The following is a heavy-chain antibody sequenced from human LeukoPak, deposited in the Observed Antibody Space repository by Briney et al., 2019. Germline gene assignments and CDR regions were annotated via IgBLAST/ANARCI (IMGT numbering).Heavy chain of an antibody. V-gene: IGHV3-21*04. CDR1: GFTFSSYS. Sequence: AGGSLRLSCAASGFTFSSYSMNWVRQAPGKGLEWVSSISSSSYYIYYVDSVKGRFTISRDNAKSSLYLQMNSLRAEDTAVYYCAKGPLIAVAGTTWDYWGQGTLVTVSS. D-gene: IGHD6-19*01. CDR2: ISSSSYYI. CDR3: AKGPLIAVAGTTWDY. J-gene: IGHJ4*02.